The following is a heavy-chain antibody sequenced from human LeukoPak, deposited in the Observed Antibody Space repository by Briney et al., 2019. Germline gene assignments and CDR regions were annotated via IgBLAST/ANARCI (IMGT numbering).Heavy chain of an antibody. CDR1: GGSISSGGNS. CDR2: IYHSGST. V-gene: IGHV4-30-2*01. J-gene: IGHJ5*02. Sequence: SETLSLTCAVSGGSISSGGNSWSWIRQPPGKGLEWIGYIYHSGSTYYNPSLKSRVTISVDRSKNQFSLKLSSVTAADTAVYYCARVSRFSRGNWFDPWGQGTLVTVSS. D-gene: IGHD2/OR15-2a*01. CDR3: ARVSRFSRGNWFDP.